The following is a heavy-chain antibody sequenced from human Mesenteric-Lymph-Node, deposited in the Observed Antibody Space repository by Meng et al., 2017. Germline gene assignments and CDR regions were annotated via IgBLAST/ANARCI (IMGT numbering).Heavy chain of an antibody. CDR1: GYTFTSYG. CDR2: ISAYNGNT. CDR3: STNRGQWLVPYYQH. D-gene: IGHD6-19*01. Sequence: ASVKVSCKASGYTFTSYGITWVRQAPGEGLEWMGWISAYNGNTKYAQKLQGRVTMTTDTSTSTAYMELRSLRSDDTAVYYCSTNRGQWLVPYYQHWGQGTLVTVSS. J-gene: IGHJ1*01. V-gene: IGHV1-18*01.